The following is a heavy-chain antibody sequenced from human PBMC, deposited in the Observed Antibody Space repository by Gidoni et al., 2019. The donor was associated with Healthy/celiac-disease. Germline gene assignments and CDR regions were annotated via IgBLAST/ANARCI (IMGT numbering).Heavy chain of an antibody. Sequence: QVQLVQSGAEVKKPGSSVKVSCKASGGTFSSYAISWVRQAPGQGLEWMGGIIPIFGTANYAQKFQGRVTITADKSTSTAYMELSSLRSEDTAVYYCARNDIPLDFWSGYRFYDYGMDVWGQGTTVTVSS. D-gene: IGHD3-3*01. CDR2: IIPIFGTA. V-gene: IGHV1-69*06. J-gene: IGHJ6*02. CDR3: ARNDIPLDFWSGYRFYDYGMDV. CDR1: GGTFSSYA.